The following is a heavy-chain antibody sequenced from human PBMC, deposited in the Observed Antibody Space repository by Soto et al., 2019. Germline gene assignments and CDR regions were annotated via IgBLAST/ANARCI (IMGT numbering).Heavy chain of an antibody. CDR1: GYTFTSYA. J-gene: IGHJ6*03. CDR3: ATGLTHYYYYMDV. Sequence: GASVKVSCKASGYTFTSYATHWVRQAPGESLEWMGWINAGNGNTKFSQRFQGRVTISRDTSASTAYMELSSLRSEDTAVYYCATGLTHYYYYMDVWGKGTTVTVSS. CDR2: INAGNGNT. V-gene: IGHV1-3*01.